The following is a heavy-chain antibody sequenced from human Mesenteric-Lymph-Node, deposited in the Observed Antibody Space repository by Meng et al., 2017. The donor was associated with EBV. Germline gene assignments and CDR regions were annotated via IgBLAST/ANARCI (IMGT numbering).Heavy chain of an antibody. D-gene: IGHD4-17*01. V-gene: IGHV4-4*02. J-gene: IGHJ1*01. Sequence: QDRGPEPVRPAGTLPLPGHFSGGPTSTGYCGSWFRQPPGQGLEWIGEIYPTGSTNYNPSFRRRVTISVAKSKNQFSLRLTSVTAADTAVYYCARGWGHADYFAEYFHNWGQGTLVTVSS. CDR3: ARGWGHADYFAEYFHN. CDR2: IYPTGST. CDR1: GGPTSTGYC.